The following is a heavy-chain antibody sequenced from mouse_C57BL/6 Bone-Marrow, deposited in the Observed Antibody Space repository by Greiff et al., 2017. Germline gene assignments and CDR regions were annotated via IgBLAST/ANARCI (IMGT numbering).Heavy chain of an antibody. D-gene: IGHD2-5*01. CDR1: GIDFSRYW. CDR2: INPDSSTI. Sequence: VQLKQSGGGLVQPGGSLKLSCAASGIDFSRYWMSWVRRAPGKGLEWIGEINPDSSTINYAPSLKDKFIISRDNAKNTLYLQMSKVRSEDTALYYCARPYYSNPYAMDYWGQGTSVTVSS. J-gene: IGHJ4*01. CDR3: ARPYYSNPYAMDY. V-gene: IGHV4-1*01.